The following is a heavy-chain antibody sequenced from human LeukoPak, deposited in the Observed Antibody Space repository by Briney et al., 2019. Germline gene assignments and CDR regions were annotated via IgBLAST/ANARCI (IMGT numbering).Heavy chain of an antibody. V-gene: IGHV1-69*01. CDR1: GGTFSSYA. J-gene: IGHJ6*03. CDR3: ARSLQYYSYYYYMDV. Sequence: SVKVSCKPSGGTFSSYAISWVRQAPPPPLEWIGGIIPIFGTANYAQKLQGRVTITADESPSTDYMELSSLRSDGTTVYYCARSLQYYSYYYYMDVWGKGTTVTVSS. CDR2: IIPIFGTA.